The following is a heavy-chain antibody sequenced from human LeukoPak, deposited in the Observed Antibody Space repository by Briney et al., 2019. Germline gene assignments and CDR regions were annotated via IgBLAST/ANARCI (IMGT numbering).Heavy chain of an antibody. CDR2: INHSGST. V-gene: IGHV4-34*01. J-gene: IGHJ3*02. CDR3: ARRGYSYGWDAFDI. CDR1: GGSFSGYY. D-gene: IGHD5-18*01. Sequence: SETLSLTCAVYGGSFSGYYWSWIRQPPGKGLEWIGEINHSGSTNYNPSLKSRVTISVDTSKNQFSLKLSSVTAADTAVYYCARRGYSYGWDAFDIWGQGTMVTVSS.